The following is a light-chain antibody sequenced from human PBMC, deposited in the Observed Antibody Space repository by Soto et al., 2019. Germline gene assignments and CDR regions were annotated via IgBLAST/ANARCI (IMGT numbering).Light chain of an antibody. J-gene: IGLJ1*01. CDR1: SSDVGSYNL. CDR2: EGS. V-gene: IGLV2-23*01. Sequence: SVLTHPGSVSGSPGQSITITCTGTSSDVGSYNLVSWYQQHPGKAPKLMIYEGSKRPSGVSNRFSGSKSGNTASLTISGLQAEDEADYYCCSYAGSSSYVFGTGTKVTVL. CDR3: CSYAGSSSYV.